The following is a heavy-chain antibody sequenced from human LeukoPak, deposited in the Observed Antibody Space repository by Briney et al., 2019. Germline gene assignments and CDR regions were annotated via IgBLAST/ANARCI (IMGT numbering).Heavy chain of an antibody. CDR3: ATLSTISGPYYFDY. J-gene: IGHJ4*02. CDR1: GYTLTELS. D-gene: IGHD5-12*01. V-gene: IGHV1-24*01. Sequence: GASVKVSCKVSGYTLTELSMHWVRQAPGKGLEWMGGFDPEDGETIYAQKFQGRVTMTEDTSTDTAYMELSSLRSEDTAVYYCATLSTISGPYYFDYWGQGTLVTVSS. CDR2: FDPEDGET.